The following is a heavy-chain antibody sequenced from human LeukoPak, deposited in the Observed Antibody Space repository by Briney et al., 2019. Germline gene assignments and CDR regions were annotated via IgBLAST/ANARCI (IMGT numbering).Heavy chain of an antibody. CDR2: INHSGST. CDR1: GGSFSGYY. V-gene: IGHV4-34*01. Sequence: SETLSLTCAVYGGSFSGYYWSWIRQPPGKGLEWIGEINHSGSTNYNPSLKSRVTISVDTSKNQFSLKLSSVTAADTAVYYCARGTLGYCSGGSCYEGMDVWGRGTTVTVSS. D-gene: IGHD2-15*01. CDR3: ARGTLGYCSGGSCYEGMDV. J-gene: IGHJ6*02.